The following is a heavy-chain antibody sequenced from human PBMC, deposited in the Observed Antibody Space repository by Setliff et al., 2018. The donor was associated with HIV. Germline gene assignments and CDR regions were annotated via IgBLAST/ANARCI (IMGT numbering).Heavy chain of an antibody. CDR3: ARDSGNYAFDY. D-gene: IGHD3-3*01. V-gene: IGHV2-70*04. CDR1: GFSFGISGMR. CDR2: IDWDDDK. Sequence: SGPTLVNPTQTLTLNCTYSGFSFGISGMRVNWIRQSPGKALEWLARIDWDDDKYYSPSLKTRLTISKDTAKNQVILTMTNLDPVDTATYYCARDSGNYAFDYWGRGTLVTVSS. J-gene: IGHJ4*02.